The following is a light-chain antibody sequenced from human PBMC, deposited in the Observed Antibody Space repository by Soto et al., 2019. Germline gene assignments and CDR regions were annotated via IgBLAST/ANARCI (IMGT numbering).Light chain of an antibody. CDR2: GAS. CDR3: QQYNNWPLLLT. V-gene: IGKV3D-15*01. J-gene: IGKJ4*01. CDR1: QSVSSN. Sequence: EIVMTQSPATLSVSPGERATLSCRASQSVSSNLVWYQQKPGQAPRLLIYGASTTATAIPARFSGGGSGTEFTLTISSLQFEDFAVYYCQQYNNWPLLLTFGGGTKVEIK.